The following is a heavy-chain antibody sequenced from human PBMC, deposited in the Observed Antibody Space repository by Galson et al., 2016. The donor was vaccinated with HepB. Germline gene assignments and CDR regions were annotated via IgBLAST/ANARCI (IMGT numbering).Heavy chain of an antibody. D-gene: IGHD3-10*01. V-gene: IGHV4-39*07. Sequence: SETLSLTCTVSGGSISSGGYYWSWIRQHPGKGLEWIGEIYHSGTTNYNPSLKSRVTISVDKSKNQFSLKLNSVTAADTAVYYCTRDPPLYGSGSYFPHFDYWGQGTLVTVSS. J-gene: IGHJ4*02. CDR2: IYHSGTT. CDR3: TRDPPLYGSGSYFPHFDY. CDR1: GGSISSGGYY.